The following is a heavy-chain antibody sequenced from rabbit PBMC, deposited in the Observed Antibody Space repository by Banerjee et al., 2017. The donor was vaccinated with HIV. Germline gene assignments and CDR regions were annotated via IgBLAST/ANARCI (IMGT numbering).Heavy chain of an antibody. D-gene: IGHD4-1*01. J-gene: IGHJ4*01. V-gene: IGHV1S45*01. CDR2: IGAGSSGST. CDR3: ARWSSGGGSDL. CDR1: GFDFSSNA. Sequence: QEQLVESGGGLVQPEGSLTLTCKASGFDFSSNAMCWVRQAPGKGLEWIACIGAGSSGSTYYASWAKGRFTISKTSSTTATLQMTSLTAADTATYFCARWSSGGGSDLWGPGTLVTVS.